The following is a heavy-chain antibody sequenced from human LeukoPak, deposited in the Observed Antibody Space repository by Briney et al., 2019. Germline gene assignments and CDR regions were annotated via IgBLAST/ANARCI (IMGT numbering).Heavy chain of an antibody. V-gene: IGHV4-30-2*01. CDR3: ARAHIVVVVGGPGNWFDP. CDR1: GGSISSGGYS. CDR2: IYHSGST. D-gene: IGHD2-15*01. Sequence: SQTLSLTCAVSGGSISSGGYSWSWIRQPPGQGLEWIVYIYHSGSTYYNPSLKSRVTISVVRSKNQFSLKLSSVTAADTAVYYCARAHIVVVVGGPGNWFDPWGQGTLVTVSS. J-gene: IGHJ5*02.